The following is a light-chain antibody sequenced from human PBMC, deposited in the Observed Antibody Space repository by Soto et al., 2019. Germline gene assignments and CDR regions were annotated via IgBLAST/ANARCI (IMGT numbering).Light chain of an antibody. CDR1: QTGSNSY. Sequence: IVLTQSPGTLSLSPGERATLSCRASQTGSNSYLAWYQQKSGQAPRLLIYGVSTRATGTPDRFSGSGSGTEFTLTIRRLEPEDFAVYFCQHYGSSSTFGQGTRLEIK. V-gene: IGKV3-20*01. CDR2: GVS. CDR3: QHYGSSST. J-gene: IGKJ5*01.